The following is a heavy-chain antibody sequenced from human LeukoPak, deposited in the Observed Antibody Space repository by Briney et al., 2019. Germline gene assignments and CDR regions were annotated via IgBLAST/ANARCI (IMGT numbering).Heavy chain of an antibody. J-gene: IGHJ1*01. V-gene: IGHV4-59*01. CDR3: AKDISDGRTGTRWGDFQH. D-gene: IGHD1-1*01. CDR2: IYYSGST. CDR1: GGSISSYY. Sequence: SETLSLTCTVSGGSISSYYWSWIRQPPGKGLEWIGYIYYSGSTNYNPSLKSRVTISVDTSKNQFSLKLSSVTAADTAVYYCAKDISDGRTGTRWGDFQHWGQGTLVTVSS.